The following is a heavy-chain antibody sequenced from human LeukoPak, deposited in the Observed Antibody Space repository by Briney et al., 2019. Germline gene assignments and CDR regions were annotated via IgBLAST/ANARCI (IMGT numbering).Heavy chain of an antibody. CDR1: GFSLSDHY. J-gene: IGHJ3*01. D-gene: IGHD3-22*01. V-gene: IGHV3-11*01. CDR3: ARDRGYYYRGSSFDL. Sequence: GGSLRLSCAASGFSLSDHYMSWIRQAPGKGLEWISYISSSSGTIDYVDSVKGRFIISRDNAKDSLYLQMNGLRAEDTAVYYCARDRGYYYRGSSFDLWGQGTMVTVSS. CDR2: ISSSSGTI.